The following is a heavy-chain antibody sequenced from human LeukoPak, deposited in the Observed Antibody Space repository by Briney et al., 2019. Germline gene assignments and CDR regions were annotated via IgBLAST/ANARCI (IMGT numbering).Heavy chain of an antibody. J-gene: IGHJ6*02. CDR2: INHSGST. D-gene: IGHD6-25*01. V-gene: IGHV4-34*01. CDR1: GGSFSGYY. CDR3: ARGRLPHYYYGMDV. Sequence: PSETLSLTCAVYGGSFSGYYWSWIRQPPGKGLEWIGEINHSGSTNYNPSLKSRVTISVDTSKNQFSLKLSSVTAADTAVYYCARGRLPHYYYGMDVWGQGTTVTVSS.